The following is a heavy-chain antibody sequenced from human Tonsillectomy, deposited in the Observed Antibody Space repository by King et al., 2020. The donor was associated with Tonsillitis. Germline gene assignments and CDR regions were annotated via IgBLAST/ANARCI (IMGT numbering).Heavy chain of an antibody. CDR1: GFTFSSYW. Sequence: VQLVESGGGLVQPGGPLRLSCAASGFTFSSYWMSWVRQAPGKGLELVANIKPDGSEGGDGDSVKGRFTISRDNAKKSLYLQVSSLRAEDTAVYDCARDLMGSAATFDIWGQGTLVTASS. D-gene: IGHD2-15*01. J-gene: IGHJ3*02. V-gene: IGHV3-7*01. CDR3: ARDLMGSAATFDI. CDR2: IKPDGSEG.